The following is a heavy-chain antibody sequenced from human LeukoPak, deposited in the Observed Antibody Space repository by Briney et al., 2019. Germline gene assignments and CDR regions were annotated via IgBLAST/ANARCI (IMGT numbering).Heavy chain of an antibody. Sequence: QAGGSLRLSCAASGFTFSSYEMSWVRQAPGKGLEWVSYISTSGTTTDYADSVKGRFTISRDNAKNSLYLQMNSLRAEDTAVYYCARGYSSGWYFGYWGQGILVTVSS. D-gene: IGHD6-19*01. CDR1: GFTFSSYE. J-gene: IGHJ4*02. CDR3: ARGYSSGWYFGY. V-gene: IGHV3-48*03. CDR2: ISTSGTTT.